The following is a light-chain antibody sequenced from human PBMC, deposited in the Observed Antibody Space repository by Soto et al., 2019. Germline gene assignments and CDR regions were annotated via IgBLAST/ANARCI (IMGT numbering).Light chain of an antibody. CDR1: SSDVGAYDS. CDR2: DVS. J-gene: IGLJ3*02. V-gene: IGLV2-11*01. CDR3: CSYAGSYTFKV. Sequence: QSALTQPRSVSGSPGQSVTISCTGTSSDVGAYDSVSWYQQHPGKAPKLIIYDVSTRPSGVPDRFSGSKSGNTASLTISGLQPEVEADYHCCSYAGSYTFKVFGVGTKLTVL.